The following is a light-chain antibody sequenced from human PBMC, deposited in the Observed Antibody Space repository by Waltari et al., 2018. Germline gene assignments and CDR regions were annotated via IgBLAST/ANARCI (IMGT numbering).Light chain of an antibody. Sequence: SYELAQPPPVSVSPGQPASTTRSGDTLGVNYVRWYLQKPGHAPILVIYEDNKRPSGIPERFSGSNSGNTATLTISGTQAMDEADYYCQAWDSSNVVVFGGGTKLTVL. J-gene: IGLJ2*01. V-gene: IGLV3-1*01. CDR3: QAWDSSNVVV. CDR1: TLGVNY. CDR2: EDN.